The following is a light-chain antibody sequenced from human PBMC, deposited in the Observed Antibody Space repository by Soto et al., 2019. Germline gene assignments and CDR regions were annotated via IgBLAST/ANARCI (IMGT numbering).Light chain of an antibody. Sequence: DIQMTQSPSSLSASVGDRVTITCRSSQTINNYLNWYQQRPGRAPKLLIYDTSSLQSGVPSRFSGSGSGTVFTLTISSLQPEDLATYYCQQGFTAPPWTFVQGTKVELK. CDR3: QQGFTAPPWT. J-gene: IGKJ1*01. V-gene: IGKV1-39*01. CDR2: DTS. CDR1: QTINNY.